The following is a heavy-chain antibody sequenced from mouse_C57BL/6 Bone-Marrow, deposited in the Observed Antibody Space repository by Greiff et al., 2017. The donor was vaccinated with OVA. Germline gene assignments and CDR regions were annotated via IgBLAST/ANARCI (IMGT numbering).Heavy chain of an antibody. D-gene: IGHD2-1*01. CDR3: ARSGYYGNFFAY. CDR2: IYPRSGNT. Sequence: VQLVESGAELARPGASVKLSCKASGYTFTSYGISWVKQRTGQGLEWIGEIYPRSGNTYYNEKFKGKATLTADKSSSTAYMELRSLTSEDSAVYFCARSGYYGNFFAYWGQGTLVTVSA. CDR1: GYTFTSYG. V-gene: IGHV1-81*01. J-gene: IGHJ3*01.